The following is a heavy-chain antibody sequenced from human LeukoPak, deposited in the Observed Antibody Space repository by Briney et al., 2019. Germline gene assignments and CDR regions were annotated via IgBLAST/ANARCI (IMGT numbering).Heavy chain of an antibody. CDR1: GYTFSSYG. D-gene: IGHD3-10*01. Sequence: ASVKVSCKDSGYTFSSYGITWVRHAPGQGLEWMGWISAYNGNTDYAQKLQGRVTMTTDTSTSTAYMELRSLRSDDTAVYYCAKDMWRVRGVSDYWGQGTLVTVSS. CDR3: AKDMWRVRGVSDY. J-gene: IGHJ4*02. V-gene: IGHV1-18*01. CDR2: ISAYNGNT.